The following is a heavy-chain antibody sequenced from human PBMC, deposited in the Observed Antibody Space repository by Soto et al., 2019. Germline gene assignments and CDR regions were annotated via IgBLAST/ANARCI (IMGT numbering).Heavy chain of an antibody. J-gene: IGHJ2*01. CDR2: IYSGGST. Sequence: EVQLVESGGGLVQPGGSLRLSCAASGFTVSSNYMSWVRQAPGKGLEWVSVIYSGGSTYYADSVKGRFTISRDNSKNTLYLQMNSLRAEDTAVYYCARDCPKLPLWYFDLWGRGTLVTVSS. V-gene: IGHV3-66*01. CDR3: ARDCPKLPLWYFDL. D-gene: IGHD1-7*01. CDR1: GFTVSSNY.